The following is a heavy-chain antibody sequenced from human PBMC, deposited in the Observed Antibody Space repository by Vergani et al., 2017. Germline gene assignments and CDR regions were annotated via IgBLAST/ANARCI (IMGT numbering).Heavy chain of an antibody. V-gene: IGHV1-69*18. D-gene: IGHD3-22*01. CDR3: AGENITRAQMIVVVITPFDI. J-gene: IGHJ3*02. CDR2: IIPIFGTA. CDR1: GGTFSSYA. Sequence: QVQLVQSGAEVKKPGSSVKVSCKASGGTFSSYAISWVRQAPGQGLEWMGRIIPIFGTANYAQKFQGRVTITADESTSTAYMELSSLRSEDTAVYYCAGENITRAQMIVVVITPFDIWGQGTMVTVSS.